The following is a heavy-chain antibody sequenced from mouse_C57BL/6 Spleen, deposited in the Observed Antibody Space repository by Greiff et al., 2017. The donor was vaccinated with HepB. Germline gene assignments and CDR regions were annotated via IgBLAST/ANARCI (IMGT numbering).Heavy chain of an antibody. V-gene: IGHV3-8*01. CDR2: ISYSGST. D-gene: IGHD1-1*01. J-gene: IGHJ4*01. CDR3: ARYHHYGSSYDYAMDY. CDR1: GYSITSDY. Sequence: EVKLMESGPGLAKPSQTLSLTCSVTGYSITSDYWNWIRKFPGNKLEYMGYISYSGSTYYNPSLKSRISITRDTSKNQYYLQLNSVTTEDTATYYCARYHHYGSSYDYAMDYWGQGTSVTVSS.